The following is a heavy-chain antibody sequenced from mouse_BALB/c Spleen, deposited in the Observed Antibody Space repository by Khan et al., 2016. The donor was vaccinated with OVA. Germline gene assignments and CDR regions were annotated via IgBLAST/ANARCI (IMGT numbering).Heavy chain of an antibody. CDR1: GFTFSSYI. J-gene: IGHJ2*01. D-gene: IGHD2-1*01. CDR2: ISNGGGST. Sequence: EVELVESGGGLVQPGGSLKLSCAASGFTFSSYIMSWVRQTPEKRLEWVAYISNGGGSTYYRDTVKGRFTISRDNAKKTLYLQMSSLKSEDTAMYYCARHGNYVSFDYWGHGTTLTVSS. V-gene: IGHV5-12-2*01. CDR3: ARHGNYVSFDY.